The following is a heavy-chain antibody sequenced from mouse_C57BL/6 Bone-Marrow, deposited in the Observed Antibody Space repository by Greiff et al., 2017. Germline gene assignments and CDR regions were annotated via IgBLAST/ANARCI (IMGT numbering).Heavy chain of an antibody. CDR2: IHPHSGST. Sequence: QVQLQQPGAELVKPGASVKLSCKASGYTFTSYWMHWVKQRPGQGLEWIGMIHPHSGSTNYNEKFKSKATLTVDKSSSTAYMQLSSLTSEDSAVYYCARRPLYYDYDGWYFDVWGTGTTVTVSS. V-gene: IGHV1-64*01. J-gene: IGHJ1*03. D-gene: IGHD2-4*01. CDR1: GYTFTSYW. CDR3: ARRPLYYDYDGWYFDV.